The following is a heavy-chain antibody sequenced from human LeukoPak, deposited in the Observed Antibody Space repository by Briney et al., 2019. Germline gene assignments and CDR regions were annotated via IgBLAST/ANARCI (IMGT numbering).Heavy chain of an antibody. CDR3: ARGIVVVPAAPLELRSSWFDP. D-gene: IGHD2-2*01. CDR2: INPSGGST. V-gene: IGHV1-46*01. J-gene: IGHJ5*02. Sequence: ASVKVSCKASGYTFTSYYMHRVRQAPGQGLEWMGIINPSGGSTSYAQKFQGRVTMTRDTSTSTVYMELSSLRSEDTAVYYCARGIVVVPAAPLELRSSWFDPWGQGTLVTVSS. CDR1: GYTFTSYY.